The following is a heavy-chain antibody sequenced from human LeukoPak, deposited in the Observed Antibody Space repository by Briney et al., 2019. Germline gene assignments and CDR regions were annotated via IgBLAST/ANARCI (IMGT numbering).Heavy chain of an antibody. J-gene: IGHJ5*02. CDR1: GYTFTSYG. Sequence: ASVKVSCKASGYTFTSYGISWVRQAPGQGLEWMGWISAYNGNTNYAQKFQGRVTMTRDTSISTAYMELSRLRSDDTAVYYCARGYFEYSSSRDWFDPWGQGTLVTVSS. CDR3: ARGYFEYSSSRDWFDP. V-gene: IGHV1-18*01. D-gene: IGHD6-6*01. CDR2: ISAYNGNT.